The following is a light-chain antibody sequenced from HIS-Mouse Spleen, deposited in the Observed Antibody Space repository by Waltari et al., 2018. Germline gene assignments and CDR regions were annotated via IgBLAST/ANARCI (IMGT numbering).Light chain of an antibody. Sequence: SYELTQPPSVSVSPGQTARITCSGDASPKKYAYWYQQKSGQAPVLVIYEDSKRPSGIPEGFSGSSSGTMATLTISGAQVEDEADYYCYSTDSSGNHRRVFGGGTKLTVL. CDR1: ASPKKY. CDR3: YSTDSSGNHRRV. J-gene: IGLJ3*02. CDR2: EDS. V-gene: IGLV3-10*01.